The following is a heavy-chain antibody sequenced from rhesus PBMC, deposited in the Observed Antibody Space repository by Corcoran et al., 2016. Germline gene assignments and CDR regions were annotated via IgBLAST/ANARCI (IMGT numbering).Heavy chain of an antibody. J-gene: IGHJ1*01. CDR2: IFGGSGST. CDR1: GASISYNY. CDR3: ALGMPFEF. Sequence: QVQLQESGPGLVKLSETLPLTCAVSGASISYNYWSWIRQPPGRGLEWLGSIFGGSGSTTYNPSLESRVTISKDTSKNQFSLKLNSVTAADTAVYYCALGMPFEFWGQGALVIVSS. D-gene: IGHD2-2*01. V-gene: IGHV4S7*01.